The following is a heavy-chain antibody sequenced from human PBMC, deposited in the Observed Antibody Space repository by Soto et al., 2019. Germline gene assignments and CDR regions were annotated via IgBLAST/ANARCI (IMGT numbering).Heavy chain of an antibody. J-gene: IGHJ5*02. CDR3: ARAIVVVPAAMAWFDP. CDR1: GGSISSYY. Sequence: SETLSLTCTVSGGSISSYYWSWIRQPPGKGLEWIGYIYYSGSTNYNPSLKSRVTISVDTSKNQFSLKLSSVTAADTAVYYCARAIVVVPAAMAWFDPWGQGTLVTVSS. V-gene: IGHV4-59*01. D-gene: IGHD2-2*01. CDR2: IYYSGST.